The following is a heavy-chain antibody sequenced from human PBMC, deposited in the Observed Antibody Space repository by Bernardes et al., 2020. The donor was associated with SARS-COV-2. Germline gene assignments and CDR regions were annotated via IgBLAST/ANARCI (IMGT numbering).Heavy chain of an antibody. CDR2: IYYSGST. J-gene: IGHJ4*02. D-gene: IGHD5-12*01. V-gene: IGHV4-59*08. CDR3: ARHNEYSAYDSHFDN. CDR1: GGSIISYF. Sequence: LSLTCTVSGGSIISYFWSWIRQPPGKGLEWIGYIYYSGSTDYNPSLKSRVTISVDTSKNQFSLKLSSVTAADTAVYYCARHNEYSAYDSHFDNWCQGNLVTVTS.